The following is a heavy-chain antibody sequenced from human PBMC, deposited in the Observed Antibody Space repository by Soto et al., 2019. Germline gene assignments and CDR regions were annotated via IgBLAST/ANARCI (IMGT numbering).Heavy chain of an antibody. D-gene: IGHD2-8*01. J-gene: IGHJ5*02. V-gene: IGHV3-30*18. CDR1: GFTVSRFG. CDR2: ISYDGGNQ. CDR3: AKDGCPDGICYVRDHWFAP. Sequence: GGSLRLSCAASGFTVSRFGMHFVRQAPCKGLGWVALISYDGGNQYYVDSAGGRFTITRDNSKNTVFPQMNSLREEDTAVYYCAKDGCPDGICYVRDHWFAPWVQGAQVTVPS.